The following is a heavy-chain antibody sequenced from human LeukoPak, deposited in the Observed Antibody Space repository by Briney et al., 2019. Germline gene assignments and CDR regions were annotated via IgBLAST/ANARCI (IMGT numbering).Heavy chain of an antibody. J-gene: IGHJ4*02. CDR3: ARVDDFTYDF. CDR1: GFTFGSYA. V-gene: IGHV3-64*01. CDR2: ITNDGGTT. D-gene: IGHD2-2*03. Sequence: GGSLRLSCAASGFTFGSYAMHWVRQAPGKGLEYVSAITNDGGTTFYANSVKGRFTISRDNSKNTLFLQMGSLRPEDMAVYYCARVDDFTYDFWGQGTLDTVSS.